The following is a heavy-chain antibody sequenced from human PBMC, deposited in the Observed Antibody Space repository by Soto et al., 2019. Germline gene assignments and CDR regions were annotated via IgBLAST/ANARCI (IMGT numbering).Heavy chain of an antibody. V-gene: IGHV4-59*01. Sequence: SETLSLTCTVSGGSISSYYWSWIRQPPGKGLEWIGYIYYSGSTNYNPSLKSRVTISVDTSKNQFSLKLSSVTAADTAVYYCARCSGYSYGFDYWGQGTLVTVSS. D-gene: IGHD5-18*01. CDR2: IYYSGST. CDR3: ARCSGYSYGFDY. J-gene: IGHJ4*02. CDR1: GGSISSYY.